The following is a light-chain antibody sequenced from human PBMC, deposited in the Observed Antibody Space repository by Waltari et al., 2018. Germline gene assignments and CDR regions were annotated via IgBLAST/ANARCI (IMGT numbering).Light chain of an antibody. CDR1: QSVLYSSNNKNY. CDR3: QQYLSTPPT. CDR2: WAS. Sequence: DIVMTQSPDPLAVSLGERATINSKSSQSVLYSSNNKNYLAWYQQKPGQPPKLLIYWASTRESGVPDRFSGSGSGTDFTLTISSLQAEDVAVYYCQQYLSTPPTFGQGTKVEIK. J-gene: IGKJ1*01. V-gene: IGKV4-1*01.